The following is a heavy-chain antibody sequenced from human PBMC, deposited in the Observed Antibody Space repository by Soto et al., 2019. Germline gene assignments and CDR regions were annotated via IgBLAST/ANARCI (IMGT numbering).Heavy chain of an antibody. Sequence: ASVKVSCKASGYTFTSYGISWVRQAPGQGLEWMGWINPNSGGTNYAQKFQGWVTMTRDTSISTAYMELSRLRSDDTAVYYCARDWSGYPSYYFDYWGQGTLVTVSS. CDR3: ARDWSGYPSYYFDY. D-gene: IGHD3-3*01. CDR2: INPNSGGT. J-gene: IGHJ4*02. CDR1: GYTFTSYG. V-gene: IGHV1-2*04.